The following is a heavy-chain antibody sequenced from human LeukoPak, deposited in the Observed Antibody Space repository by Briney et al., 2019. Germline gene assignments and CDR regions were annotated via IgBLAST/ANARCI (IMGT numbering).Heavy chain of an antibody. CDR2: ISSSSSYI. J-gene: IGHJ5*02. Sequence: GGSLRLSCAASGFTFSSYSMNWVRQAPGKGLEWVSSISSSSSYIYYADSVKSRFTISRDNAKNSLYLQMNSLRAEDTALYHCARIGVTVGYYGSGSYSNWFDPWGQGTLVTVSS. CDR3: ARIGVTVGYYGSGSYSNWFDP. D-gene: IGHD3-10*01. V-gene: IGHV3-21*04. CDR1: GFTFSSYS.